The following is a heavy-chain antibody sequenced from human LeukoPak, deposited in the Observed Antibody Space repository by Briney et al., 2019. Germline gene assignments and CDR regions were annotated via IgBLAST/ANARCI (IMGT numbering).Heavy chain of an antibody. CDR1: GGTFSSYA. V-gene: IGHV1-69*13. CDR3: ASDYDILTGPKPYYYYGMDV. CDR2: IIPIFGTA. D-gene: IGHD3-9*01. J-gene: IGHJ6*04. Sequence: GASVKVSCKASGGTFSSYAISWVRQAPGQGLEWMGGIIPIFGTANYAQKFQGRVTITADESTSTAYMELSSLRPEDTAVYYCASDYDILTGPKPYYYYGMDVWGKGTTVTVSS.